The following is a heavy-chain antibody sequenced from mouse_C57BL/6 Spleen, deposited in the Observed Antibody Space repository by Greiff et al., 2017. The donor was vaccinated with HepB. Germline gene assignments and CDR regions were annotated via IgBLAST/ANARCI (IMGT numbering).Heavy chain of an antibody. CDR1: GYTFTDYN. D-gene: IGHD2-4*01. CDR2: INPNNGGT. Sequence: VQLQQSGPELVKPGASVKMSCKASGYTFTDYNMHWVKQSHGKSLEWIGYINPNNGGTSYNQKFKGKATLTVNKSSSTAYMELRSLTSEDSAVYYCARPYDYEGYFDVWGTGTTVTVSS. J-gene: IGHJ1*03. CDR3: ARPYDYEGYFDV. V-gene: IGHV1-22*01.